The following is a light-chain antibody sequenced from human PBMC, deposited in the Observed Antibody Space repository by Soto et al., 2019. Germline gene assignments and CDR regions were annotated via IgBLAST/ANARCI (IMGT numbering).Light chain of an antibody. V-gene: IGKV3-15*01. CDR2: GVS. Sequence: EILMTQSPATLAVFPGERVALPCRASQSVSRNLAWYQQKSGQAPRLLIYGVSSRATDTPARFSGSGSGTEFTLTISSLQSEDFAVYYCHQYNNWPYTFGLGTKLEMK. CDR1: QSVSRN. CDR3: HQYNNWPYT. J-gene: IGKJ2*01.